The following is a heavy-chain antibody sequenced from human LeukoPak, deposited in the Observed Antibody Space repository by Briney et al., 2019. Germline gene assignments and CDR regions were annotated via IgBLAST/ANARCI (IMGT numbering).Heavy chain of an antibody. CDR2: INHSGST. J-gene: IGHJ4*02. CDR1: GGSFSGYS. V-gene: IGHV4-34*01. Sequence: PSETLSLTCAVYGGSFSGYSWSWIRQPPGKGLEWIGEINHSGSTNYNPSLKSRVTISVDTSKNQFSLKLSSVTAADTAVYYSARGRGYCSSTSCRGYFDYWGQGTLVTVSS. CDR3: ARGRGYCSSTSCRGYFDY. D-gene: IGHD2-2*01.